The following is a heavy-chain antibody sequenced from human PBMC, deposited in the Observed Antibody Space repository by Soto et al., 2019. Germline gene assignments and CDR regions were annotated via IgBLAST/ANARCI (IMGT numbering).Heavy chain of an antibody. V-gene: IGHV3-23*01. J-gene: IGHJ4*02. CDR2: ISDSDIHT. D-gene: IGHD3-3*01. CDR1: GFTFSGHA. CDR3: ANGGEWSFNFEY. Sequence: GGSLRLSCVASGFTFSGHAMSWVRQAPGRGLEWVSSISDSDIHTYYPDSVKGRFTISRDNSKNTLYLQINSLRAEDTAVYYCANGGEWSFNFEYWGQGTLVTVSS.